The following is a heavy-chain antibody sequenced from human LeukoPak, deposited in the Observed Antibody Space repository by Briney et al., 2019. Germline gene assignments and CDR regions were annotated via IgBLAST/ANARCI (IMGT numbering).Heavy chain of an antibody. V-gene: IGHV4-34*01. CDR3: ARSPSSFGY. Sequence: SETLSLTCAVYGGSFSGHYWSWIRQPPGKGLEWIGEINHSGSTNYNPSLKSRVTISVDTSKNQFSLKLSSVTAADTAVYYCARSPSSFGYWGQGTLVTVSS. CDR2: INHSGST. D-gene: IGHD6-13*01. CDR1: GGSFSGHY. J-gene: IGHJ4*02.